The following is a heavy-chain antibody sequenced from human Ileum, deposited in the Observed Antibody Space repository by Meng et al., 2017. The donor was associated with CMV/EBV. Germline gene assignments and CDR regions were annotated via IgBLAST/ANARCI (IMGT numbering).Heavy chain of an antibody. CDR3: AKERCYYYDRTDLTWWFDA. CDR1: GFSFSSFG. J-gene: IGHJ5*02. Sequence: GESLKISCAASGFSFSSFGIHWVRQAPDKGLEWVTFIRYDGTTIYYADSVKGRFTISRDNSKRTLYLQMNSLRTEDTAVYYCAKERCYYYDRTDLTWWFDAWGQGTLVTVSS. V-gene: IGHV3-30*02. D-gene: IGHD3-22*01. CDR2: IRYDGTTI.